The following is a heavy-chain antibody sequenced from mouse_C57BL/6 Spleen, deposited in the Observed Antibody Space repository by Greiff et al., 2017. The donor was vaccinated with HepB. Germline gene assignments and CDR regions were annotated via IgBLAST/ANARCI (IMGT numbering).Heavy chain of an antibody. D-gene: IGHD1-3*01. J-gene: IGHJ1*03. Sequence: VQLQQSGAELVKPGASVKISCKASGYAFSSYWMNWVKQRPGKGLEWIGQIYPGDGDTNYNGKFKGKATLTADTSSSTAYMQLSSLTSEDSAVYFCAIKAVDRYFDVWGTGTTVTVSS. CDR3: AIKAVDRYFDV. V-gene: IGHV1-80*01. CDR1: GYAFSSYW. CDR2: IYPGDGDT.